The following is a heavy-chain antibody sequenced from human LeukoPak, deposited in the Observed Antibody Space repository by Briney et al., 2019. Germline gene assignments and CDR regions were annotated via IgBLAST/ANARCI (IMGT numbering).Heavy chain of an antibody. CDR2: IIPIFGIA. Sequence: ASVKVSCKASGGTFSSYAISWVRQAPGQGLEWMGRIIPIFGIANYAQKFQGRVTITADKSTSTAYMELSSLRSEDTAVYHCASLYSSTAGGPNWFDPWGQGTLVTVSS. CDR1: GGTFSSYA. D-gene: IGHD6-13*01. CDR3: ASLYSSTAGGPNWFDP. V-gene: IGHV1-69*04. J-gene: IGHJ5*02.